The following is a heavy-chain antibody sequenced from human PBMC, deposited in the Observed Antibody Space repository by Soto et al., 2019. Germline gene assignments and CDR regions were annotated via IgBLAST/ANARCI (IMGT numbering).Heavy chain of an antibody. CDR2: ISDDGSKI. D-gene: IGHD6-13*01. Sequence: QVQLVESGGGVVQPGRSLRLSCAGSGFIFSSYAIHWVRQAPGTGLEWVAGISDDGSKIYYADSVKGRFTISRDNSKNTLFLQMNSLRAEDTAVYYCAREADSSSWYYFDFWGQGTLVTVSS. CDR3: AREADSSSWYYFDF. J-gene: IGHJ4*02. V-gene: IGHV3-30-3*01. CDR1: GFIFSSYA.